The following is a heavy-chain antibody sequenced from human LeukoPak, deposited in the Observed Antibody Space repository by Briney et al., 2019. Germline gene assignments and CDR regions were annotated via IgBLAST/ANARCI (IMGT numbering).Heavy chain of an antibody. CDR3: ARHEYSGSYYGLSWFDP. CDR2: IYYSGSP. D-gene: IGHD1-26*01. Sequence: SETLSLTCTVSGGSISSSGYYWGWIRQPPGQGLEWIACIYYSGSPYYNPSPKRRVTISVDTSKNQLSLKLSSLTAADTAVYYCARHEYSGSYYGLSWFDPWGQGTLVTVSS. CDR1: GGSISSSGYY. V-gene: IGHV4-39*01. J-gene: IGHJ5*02.